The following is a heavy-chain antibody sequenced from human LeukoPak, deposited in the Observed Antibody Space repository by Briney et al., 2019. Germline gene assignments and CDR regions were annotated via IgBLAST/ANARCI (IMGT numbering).Heavy chain of an antibody. CDR1: GYSFTSYW. CDR3: ARLGVGATEARGELGDFDY. J-gene: IGHJ4*02. Sequence: GESLKISCKGSGYSFTSYWIGWVRQMPGKGLEWMGIIYPGDSDTRYSPSFQGQVTISADKSISTAYLQWSSLKASDTAIYYCARLGVGATEARGELGDFDYWGQGTLVTVSS. D-gene: IGHD1-26*01. CDR2: IYPGDSDT. V-gene: IGHV5-51*01.